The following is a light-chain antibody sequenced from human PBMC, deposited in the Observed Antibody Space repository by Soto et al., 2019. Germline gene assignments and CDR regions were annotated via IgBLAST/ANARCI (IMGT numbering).Light chain of an antibody. CDR2: ATP. J-gene: IGKJ4*01. CDR1: QGIAPY. CDR3: QKYNTAPLT. Sequence: DVQMTQSPSSLSAFVGDRVTITCRASQGIAPYLAWFQQKPGKVPKLLIYATPTLQSGVPSRFSGSGSGTDFTITISSLQPEDVATYYCQKYNTAPLTFGGGTKVEIK. V-gene: IGKV1-27*01.